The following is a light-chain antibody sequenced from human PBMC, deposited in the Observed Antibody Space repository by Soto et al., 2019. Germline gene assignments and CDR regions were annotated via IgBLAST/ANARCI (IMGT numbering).Light chain of an antibody. Sequence: EIVMTQSPATLSVSPGARGPLSCRASQSVSSNLAWCPKKPGQAPRVIMYGASRRATGIPDRFSGGGSGTDFTLTISRLEPEDFAVYFCQQYAGPPTTFGQGTRLEIK. V-gene: IGKV3-20*01. CDR1: QSVSSN. J-gene: IGKJ5*01. CDR3: QQYAGPPTT. CDR2: GAS.